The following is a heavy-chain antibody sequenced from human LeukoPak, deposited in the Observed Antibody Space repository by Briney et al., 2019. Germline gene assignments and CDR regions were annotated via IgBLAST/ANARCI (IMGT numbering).Heavy chain of an antibody. V-gene: IGHV3-23*01. CDR1: GFTFRSHA. D-gene: IGHD2-2*02. CDR3: AKSGCSSTSCYSILSGWLDP. J-gene: IGHJ5*02. Sequence: GGSLRLSCVGSGFTFRSHAMSWVRQAPEKGLEFVSGIYENGGTTYYADSVKGRFTISRDNSKNTLYLQMNSLRAEDTAVYYCAKSGCSSTSCYSILSGWLDPWGQGTLVTVSS. CDR2: IYENGGTT.